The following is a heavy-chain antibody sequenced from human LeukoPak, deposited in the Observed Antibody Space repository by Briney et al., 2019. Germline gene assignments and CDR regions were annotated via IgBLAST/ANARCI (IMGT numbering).Heavy chain of an antibody. CDR3: AREVVITVANWFDP. V-gene: IGHV4-59*01. CDR2: IYYSGST. D-gene: IGHD3-22*01. J-gene: IGHJ5*02. Sequence: SETLSLTCTVSGGSISSYYWSWIRQPPGKGLGWIGYIYYSGSTNYNPSLKSRVTISVDTSKNQFSLKLSSVTAADTAVYYCAREVVITVANWFDPWGQGTLVTVSS. CDR1: GGSISSYY.